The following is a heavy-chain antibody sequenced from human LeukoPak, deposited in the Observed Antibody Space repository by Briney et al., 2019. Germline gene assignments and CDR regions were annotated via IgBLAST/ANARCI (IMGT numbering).Heavy chain of an antibody. D-gene: IGHD6-19*01. CDR2: IYYSGST. J-gene: IGHJ4*02. CDR3: AXLSLKWLVLGY. CDR1: GGSISSYY. Sequence: SETLFLTCTVSGGSISSYYWSWIRQPPGKGLEWIGYIYYSGSTNYNPSLKSRVTISVDTSKNQFSLKLSSVTAADTAVYYCAXLSLKWLVLGYWGQGTLVTV. V-gene: IGHV4-59*01.